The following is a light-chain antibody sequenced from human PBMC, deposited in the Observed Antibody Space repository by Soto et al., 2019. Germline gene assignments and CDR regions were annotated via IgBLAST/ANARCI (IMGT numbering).Light chain of an antibody. CDR3: SSYTSATTYV. CDR2: DVR. J-gene: IGLJ1*01. Sequence: QSVLTQPASVSGSHGQSITISCTETSSDVGAYNYDSWYQQYPGEAPKVIIYDVRHRPAGVSNRFSGSKSGNTASLTISGLQTQDEADYYCSSYTSATTYVFGTGTKVTVL. V-gene: IGLV2-14*01. CDR1: SSDVGAYNY.